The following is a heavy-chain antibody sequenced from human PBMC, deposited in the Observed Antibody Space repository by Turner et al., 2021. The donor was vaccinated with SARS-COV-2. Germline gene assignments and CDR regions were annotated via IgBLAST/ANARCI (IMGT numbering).Heavy chain of an antibody. J-gene: IGHJ6*03. CDR3: ARARYGSGSFLGYYMDV. Sequence: QVQLVESGGGVVQPGRSLRLSCAASGFTFSSYGMHWVRPAPGKGLEWVAVIWYDGSNKYYADSVKGRFTISRDNSKNTLYLQMSSLRAEDTAVYYCARARYGSGSFLGYYMDVWGKGTTVTVSS. V-gene: IGHV3-33*01. CDR1: GFTFSSYG. D-gene: IGHD3-10*01. CDR2: IWYDGSNK.